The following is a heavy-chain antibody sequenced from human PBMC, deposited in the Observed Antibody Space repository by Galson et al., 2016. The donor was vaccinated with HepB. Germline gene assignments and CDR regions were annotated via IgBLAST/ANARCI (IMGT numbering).Heavy chain of an antibody. V-gene: IGHV1-18*01. Sequence: SVKVSCKASGYSFTSFGVSWVRQAPGEGLEWMGWISPQNGQTNYAQRFHGRVTLTTDTSTSTTYMELRSLISDDTAVYYCARHYSCTWPAGLIFDSWGPGTRVTVSS. D-gene: IGHD6-6*01. CDR2: ISPQNGQT. CDR3: ARHYSCTWPAGLIFDS. J-gene: IGHJ4*02. CDR1: GYSFTSFG.